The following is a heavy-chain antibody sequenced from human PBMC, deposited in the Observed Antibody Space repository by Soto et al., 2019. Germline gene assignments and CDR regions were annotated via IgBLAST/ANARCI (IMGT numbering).Heavy chain of an antibody. CDR2: IHYRGST. D-gene: IGHD3-10*01. V-gene: IGHV4-59*08. Sequence: QVQLQESGPGLAKASETLSLTCTVSGGSISSYYWSWIRQVPGKGLEWIGYIHYRGSTNYNPSLKSRVTISRDTSKNQFSRKLSSVTAAGTAVYDGARMVWFREVNYMDVWCKGTTVTFSS. CDR1: GGSISSYY. CDR3: ARMVWFREVNYMDV. J-gene: IGHJ6*03.